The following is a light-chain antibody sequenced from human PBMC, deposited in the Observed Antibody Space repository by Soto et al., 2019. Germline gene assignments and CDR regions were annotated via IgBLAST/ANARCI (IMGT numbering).Light chain of an antibody. CDR2: DVS. CDR1: QNISNY. J-gene: IGKJ1*01. V-gene: IGKV3-11*01. Sequence: VLPCSPATLCLSPRLTAQLXCRAIQNISNYLIWYQQKPGQAPRLLIYDVSNRATGIPASFSGCGSGTDFTLTISSLEPEDFAVYYCKQRSNWPRTVGQGTKGEIK. CDR3: KQRSNWPRT.